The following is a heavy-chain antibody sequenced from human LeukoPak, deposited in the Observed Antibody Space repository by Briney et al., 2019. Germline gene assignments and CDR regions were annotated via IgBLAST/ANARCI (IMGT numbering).Heavy chain of an antibody. CDR2: IYYSGST. J-gene: IGHJ6*02. Sequence: SETLSLTSTVYGGSISSYYWSWIRQPPGKGLEWIGYIYYSGSTNYNPSLKRRVTISVDTSKNQFSLKLSSVTAADTAVYYCARTADGMDVWGQGTTVTVSS. V-gene: IGHV4-59*01. CDR1: GGSISSYY. CDR3: ARTADGMDV.